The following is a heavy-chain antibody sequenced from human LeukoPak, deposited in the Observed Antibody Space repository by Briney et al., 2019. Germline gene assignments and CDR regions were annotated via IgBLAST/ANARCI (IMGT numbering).Heavy chain of an antibody. CDR3: ARVDTSMVIDY. CDR1: GGSISSTGYY. J-gene: IGHJ4*02. CDR2: IYYSGST. V-gene: IGHV4-39*01. D-gene: IGHD5-18*01. Sequence: SETLSLTCTVSGGSISSTGYYWGWIRQPPRKGLEWLGSIYYSGSTYYKLSLKSRVTISVDTSKNQFSLKLSSVTAADTAVYYCARVDTSMVIDYWGQGTLVTVSS.